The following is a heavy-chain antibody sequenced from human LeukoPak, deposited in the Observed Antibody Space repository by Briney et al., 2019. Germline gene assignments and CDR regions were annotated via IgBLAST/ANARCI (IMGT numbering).Heavy chain of an antibody. V-gene: IGHV1-69*05. CDR3: ARGSLNCDTLTGPTHFDY. Sequence: VSCKASGGTFSSYAISWVRQAPGQGLEWVGGIIPIFGTANYAQKFQGRVTITTHESTITAYMELSTLRSEDTAVYYCARGSLNCDTLTGPTHFDYWGQGTLVTVSS. CDR2: IIPIFGTA. CDR1: GGTFSSYA. D-gene: IGHD3-9*01. J-gene: IGHJ4*02.